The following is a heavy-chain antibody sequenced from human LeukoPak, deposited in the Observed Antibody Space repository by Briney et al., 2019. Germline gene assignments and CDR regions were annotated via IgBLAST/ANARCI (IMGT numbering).Heavy chain of an antibody. J-gene: IGHJ3*02. Sequence: PSETLSLTCTVSGGSISSYYWSWIRQPPGKGLEWIGYIYYSGSTNYNPSLKSRVTISVDTSKNQFSLKLSSVTAADTAVYYCAGYYSAGVTIFGVVIPGGAFDIWGQGTMVTVSS. D-gene: IGHD3-3*01. CDR2: IYYSGST. CDR3: AGYYSAGVTIFGVVIPGGAFDI. V-gene: IGHV4-59*01. CDR1: GGSISSYY.